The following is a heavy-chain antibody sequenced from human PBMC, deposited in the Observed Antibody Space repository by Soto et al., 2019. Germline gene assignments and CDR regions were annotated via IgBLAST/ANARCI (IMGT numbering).Heavy chain of an antibody. CDR3: TTGLGAMWPIRYXFDI. CDR1: GYTFTSYG. CDR2: ISTYNENT. V-gene: IGHV1-18*01. J-gene: IGHJ3*02. D-gene: IGHD2-2*01. Sequence: GASVTVSCKASGYTFTSYGISWVRQAPGQGLEWMGWISTYNENTNYPQKLQGRVTMTTDTSTSTAYMELRSLKTEDTAVYYCTTGLGAMWPIRYXFDIWGQGTMVTVSS.